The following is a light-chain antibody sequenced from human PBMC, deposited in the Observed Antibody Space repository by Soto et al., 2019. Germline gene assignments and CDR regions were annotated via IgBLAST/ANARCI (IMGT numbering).Light chain of an antibody. CDR3: CAYVFTFIFV. J-gene: IGLJ1*01. V-gene: IGLV2-11*01. Sequence: QSALTQPRSVSGSPGQSVTISCTGTSSDVGYYNYVSWFQQYPGKAPKLIIYDVSGRPSGVPDLFSGSKSGNTVSLTISGFQSEDDSYYYCCAYVFTFIFVFGTGTKLTVL. CDR2: DVS. CDR1: SSDVGYYNY.